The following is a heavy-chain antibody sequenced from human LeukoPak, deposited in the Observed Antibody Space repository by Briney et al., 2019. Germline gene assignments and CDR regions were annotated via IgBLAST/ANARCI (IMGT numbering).Heavy chain of an antibody. CDR1: GITFSSYG. D-gene: IGHD3-16*01. CDR3: AKSNGGTFDFDY. CDR2: ISGSGGST. Sequence: PGGSLRLSCAASGITFSSYGMSWVRQAPGKGLEWVSAISGSGGSTYYADSVKGRFTISRDNSKNTLYLQMNSLRAEDTAVYYCAKSNGGTFDFDYWGQGTLVTVSS. J-gene: IGHJ4*02. V-gene: IGHV3-23*01.